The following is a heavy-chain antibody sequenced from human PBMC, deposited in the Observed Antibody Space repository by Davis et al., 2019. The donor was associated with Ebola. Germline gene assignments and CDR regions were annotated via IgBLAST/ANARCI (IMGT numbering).Heavy chain of an antibody. Sequence: GESLKTCCAASGFTFSSYRMNWVREAPGKGLEWVSSISSSSSYIYNADSVKGRFTISRDNSKNTLYLQMNSLRVEDTAVYYCSRWRNSTGRFDCWGQGTPVTVFS. V-gene: IGHV3-21*01. CDR2: ISSSSSYI. J-gene: IGHJ4*02. CDR3: SRWRNSTGRFDC. D-gene: IGHD1-1*01. CDR1: GFTFSSYR.